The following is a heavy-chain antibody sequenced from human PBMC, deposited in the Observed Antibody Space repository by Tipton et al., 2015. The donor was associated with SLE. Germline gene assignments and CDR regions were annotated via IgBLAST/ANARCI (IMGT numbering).Heavy chain of an antibody. J-gene: IGHJ4*02. CDR2: IYYSGST. D-gene: IGHD1-1*01. CDR3: ARAGRAWNLFDY. CDR1: GGSISSSSYY. Sequence: TLSLTCTVSGGSISSSSYYWGWIRQPPGKGLEWIGSIYYSGSTYYNPSLKSRLTISVDTSKNQFSLKLSSVTAADTAVYYCARAGRAWNLFDYWGQGTLVTVSS. V-gene: IGHV4-39*07.